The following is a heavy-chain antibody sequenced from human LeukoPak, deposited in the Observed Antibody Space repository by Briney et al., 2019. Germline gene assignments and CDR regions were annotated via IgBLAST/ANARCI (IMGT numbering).Heavy chain of an antibody. Sequence: PSETLSLTCTVSGGSISSYYWSWIRQPPGKGLEWIGYIYYSGSTNYNPSLKSRVTISVDTSKNQFSLKLSSVTAADTAVYYCAKHGTIFGVVNYGMGDWGQGTMVTVSS. CDR1: GGSISSYY. D-gene: IGHD3-3*01. V-gene: IGHV4-59*08. CDR2: IYYSGST. CDR3: AKHGTIFGVVNYGMGD. J-gene: IGHJ6*02.